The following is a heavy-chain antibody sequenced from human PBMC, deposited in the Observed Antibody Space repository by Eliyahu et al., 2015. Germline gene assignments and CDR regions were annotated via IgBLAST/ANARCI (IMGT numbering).Heavy chain of an antibody. CDR1: FGSYA. CDR2: ISGSGGST. D-gene: IGHD6-19*01. CDR3: AKDRLAVAGPDYFDY. Sequence: FGSYAMSWVRQAPGKGLEWVSSISGSGGSTHDADSVKGRFTISRDNFKNTLYLQMKSLRAEDAAVYYCAKDRLAVAGPDYFDYWGQGTLVTVSS. V-gene: IGHV3-23*01. J-gene: IGHJ4*02.